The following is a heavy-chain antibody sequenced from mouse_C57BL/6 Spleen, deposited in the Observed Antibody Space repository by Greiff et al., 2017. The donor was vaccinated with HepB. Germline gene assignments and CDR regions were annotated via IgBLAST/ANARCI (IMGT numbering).Heavy chain of an antibody. J-gene: IGHJ2*01. D-gene: IGHD1-1*01. CDR1: GYTFTSYG. CDR3: ARVGLREVVGRDY. V-gene: IGHV1-81*01. Sequence: QVQLKQSGAELARPGASVKLSCKASGYTFTSYGISWVKQRTGQGLEWIGEIYPRSGNTYYNEKFKGKATLTADKSSSTAYMELRSLTSEDSAVYFCARVGLREVVGRDYWGQGTTLTVSS. CDR2: IYPRSGNT.